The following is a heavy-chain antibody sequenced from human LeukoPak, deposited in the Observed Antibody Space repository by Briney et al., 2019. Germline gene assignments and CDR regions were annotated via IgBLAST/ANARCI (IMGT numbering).Heavy chain of an antibody. Sequence: GASVKVSCKASGFTFTSYGINWVRQAPGQGPEWMGWVSAYNGNTNYAQKLRGRVTMTTDTSTSTAYMELRSLRSDDTAVYYCARGGFTDYSGLDYWGQGTLVTVSS. J-gene: IGHJ4*02. CDR1: GFTFTSYG. CDR3: ARGGFTDYSGLDY. D-gene: IGHD3-9*01. V-gene: IGHV1-18*04. CDR2: VSAYNGNT.